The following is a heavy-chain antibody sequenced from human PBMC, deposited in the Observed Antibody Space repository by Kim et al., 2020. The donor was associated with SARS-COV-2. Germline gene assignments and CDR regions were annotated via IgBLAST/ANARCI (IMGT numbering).Heavy chain of an antibody. V-gene: IGHV3-11*01. CDR2: ISSSGSTI. Sequence: GGSLRLSCAASGFTFSDYYRSWIRQAPGKGLEWVSYISSSGSTIYYADSVKGRFTITRENAKNSLYLQMNSLRAEDTAVYYCARGITIFGVVIMYYYYYMDVWGKGTTVTVSS. CDR1: GFTFSDYY. CDR3: ARGITIFGVVIMYYYYYMDV. J-gene: IGHJ6*03. D-gene: IGHD3-3*01.